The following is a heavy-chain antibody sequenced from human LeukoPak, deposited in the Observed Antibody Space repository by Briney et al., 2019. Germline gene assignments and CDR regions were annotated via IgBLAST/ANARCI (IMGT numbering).Heavy chain of an antibody. CDR1: GFTFSSYG. CDR2: IWYDGSNK. V-gene: IGHV3-33*01. Sequence: GGSLRLSCAASGFTFSSYGMHWVRQAPGKGLEWVAVIWYDGSNKYSADSVKGRFTISRDNSKNTLYLQMNSLRAGDTAVYYCARDQRLAVAGQLDYWGQGTLVTVSS. D-gene: IGHD6-19*01. CDR3: ARDQRLAVAGQLDY. J-gene: IGHJ4*02.